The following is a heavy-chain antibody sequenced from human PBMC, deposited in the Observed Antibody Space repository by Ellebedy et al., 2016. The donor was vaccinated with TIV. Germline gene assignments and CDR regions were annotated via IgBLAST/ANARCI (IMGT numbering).Heavy chain of an antibody. Sequence: GESLKISXAASGFTFSDYLMSWVRQAPGKGLEWVANIKQYGNEKYYVDSVKGRFTISRDNARNSLYLQMSSLRAEDTAVYYCASGGCTSTSCYNGKEFNYWGQGTLVTVSS. V-gene: IGHV3-7*01. CDR3: ASGGCTSTSCYNGKEFNY. CDR2: IKQYGNEK. CDR1: GFTFSDYL. D-gene: IGHD2-2*02. J-gene: IGHJ4*02.